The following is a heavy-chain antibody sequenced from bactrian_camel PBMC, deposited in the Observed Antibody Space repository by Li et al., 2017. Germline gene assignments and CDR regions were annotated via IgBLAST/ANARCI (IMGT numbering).Heavy chain of an antibody. CDR3: AALFHSDYGPQFCVSPGGY. J-gene: IGHJ4*01. V-gene: IGHV3S60*01. D-gene: IGHD4*01. CDR2: ISSRGVAGIESDGST. CDR1: GYRDSTNYC. Sequence: VQLVESGGGSVQSGGSLRLSCASSGYRDSTNYCLGWFRQAPGEERELVSSISSRGVAGIESDGSTSYADSVKGRFTISQSNDKRSLYLQMTNLKPEDTAMYYCAALFHSDYGPQFCVSPGGYWGQGTQVTVS.